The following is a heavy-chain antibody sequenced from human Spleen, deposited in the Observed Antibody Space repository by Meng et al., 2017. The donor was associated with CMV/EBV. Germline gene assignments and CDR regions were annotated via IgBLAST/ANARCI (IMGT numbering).Heavy chain of an antibody. J-gene: IGHJ6*02. V-gene: IGHV4-34*01. CDR2: INHSGST. CDR3: ARRAFSHYGMDV. Sequence: SETLSLTCAVYGGSFSGYYWSWIRQPPGKGLEWIGEINHSGSTNYNPSLKSRVTISVDTSKNQFSLKLSSLTAADTAVYYCARRAFSHYGMDVWGQGTTVTVSS. CDR1: GGSFSGYY.